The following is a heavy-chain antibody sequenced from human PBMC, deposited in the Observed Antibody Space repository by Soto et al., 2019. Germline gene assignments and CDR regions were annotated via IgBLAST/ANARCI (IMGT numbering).Heavy chain of an antibody. V-gene: IGHV1-2*04. Sequence: ASVKVSCKASGYTFTGYYMHWVRQAPGQGLEWMGWINPNSGGTNYAQKFQGWVTMTRDTSISTAYMELGRLRSDDTAVYYCARGGFFGPDYYYYYYMDVWGKGTTVTVSS. J-gene: IGHJ6*03. CDR1: GYTFTGYY. CDR2: INPNSGGT. D-gene: IGHD3-3*01. CDR3: ARGGFFGPDYYYYYYMDV.